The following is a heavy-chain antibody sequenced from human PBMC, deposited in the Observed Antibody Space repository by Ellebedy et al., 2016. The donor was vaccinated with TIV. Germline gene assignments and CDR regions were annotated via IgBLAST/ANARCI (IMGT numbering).Heavy chain of an antibody. CDR1: GVTFSSYS. Sequence: PGGSLRLSCAASGVTFSSYSWNWVRQAPGKGLEWVSYISRSIHYADSVKGRFTISRDNAKNSVYLQMYSLRGEVTAVYYCVRDTSYAFDIWGQGTMVTVSS. CDR2: ISRSI. D-gene: IGHD2-21*02. J-gene: IGHJ3*02. CDR3: VRDTSYAFDI. V-gene: IGHV3-48*01.